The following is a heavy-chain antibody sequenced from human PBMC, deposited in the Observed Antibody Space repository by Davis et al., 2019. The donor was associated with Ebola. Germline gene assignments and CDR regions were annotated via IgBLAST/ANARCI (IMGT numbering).Heavy chain of an antibody. Sequence: GGSLRLSCAASGFTFSSYAMHWVRQAPGKGLEWVAVTSYDGSNKYYADSVKGRFTISRDNSKNTLYLQMNSLRAEDTAVYYCARSHLRIAVAGFFDYWGQGTLVTVSS. CDR3: ARSHLRIAVAGFFDY. V-gene: IGHV3-30-3*01. D-gene: IGHD6-19*01. J-gene: IGHJ4*02. CDR2: TSYDGSNK. CDR1: GFTFSSYA.